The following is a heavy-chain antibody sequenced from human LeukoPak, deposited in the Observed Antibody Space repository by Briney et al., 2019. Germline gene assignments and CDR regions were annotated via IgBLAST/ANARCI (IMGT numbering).Heavy chain of an antibody. CDR2: IYYSGST. CDR3: ARHAFWYSSFFDY. D-gene: IGHD6-19*01. J-gene: IGHJ4*02. Sequence: TSETLSLTCALSGGSMGSYYWSWIRQPPGKGLEWIGYIYYSGSTDYNPSLKSRVTISLDTSKNQFSLKLNSVTAADTAVYYCARHAFWYSSFFDYWGQGALVTVSS. V-gene: IGHV4-59*08. CDR1: GGSMGSYY.